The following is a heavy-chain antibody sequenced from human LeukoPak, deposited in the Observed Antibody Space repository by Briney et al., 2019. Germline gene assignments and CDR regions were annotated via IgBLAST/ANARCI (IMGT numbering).Heavy chain of an antibody. V-gene: IGHV3-53*01. Sequence: PGGSLRLSCAASGFTVSSNYMSWVRQAPGKGLEWVSVIYSGGSTYYADSVKGRFTISRDNSKNTLHLQMNSLRAEDTAVYYCATAYDSSGYYLDYWGQGTLVTVSS. J-gene: IGHJ4*02. D-gene: IGHD3-22*01. CDR3: ATAYDSSGYYLDY. CDR1: GFTVSSNY. CDR2: IYSGGST.